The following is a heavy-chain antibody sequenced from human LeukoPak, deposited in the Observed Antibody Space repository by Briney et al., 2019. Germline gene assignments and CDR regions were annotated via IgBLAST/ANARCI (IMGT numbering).Heavy chain of an antibody. CDR1: GFTFSSYW. J-gene: IGHJ6*03. D-gene: IGHD3-3*01. V-gene: IGHV3-7*01. CDR3: ARDEGRWYYDFWSGYPNPDYYYYYMDV. CDR2: IKQDGSEK. Sequence: PGGSLRLSCAASGFTFSSYWMSWVRQAPGKGLEWVANIKQDGSEKYYVDPVKGRFTISRDNSKNTLYLQMNSLRAEDTAVYYCARDEGRWYYDFWSGYPNPDYYYYYMDVWGKGTTVTVSS.